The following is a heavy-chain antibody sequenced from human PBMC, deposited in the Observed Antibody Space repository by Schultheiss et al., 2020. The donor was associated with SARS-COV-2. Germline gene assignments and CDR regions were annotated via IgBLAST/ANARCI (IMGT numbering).Heavy chain of an antibody. Sequence: SETLSLTCAVYGGSFSGYYWSWIRQPPGKGLEWIGYIYYSGSTYYNPSLKSRVTISVDTSKNQFSLKLSSVTAADTAVYYCARGSPWTVVTWGGEPRGWYFDLWGRGTLVTVSS. CDR1: GGSFSGYY. V-gene: IGHV4-34*01. D-gene: IGHD4-23*01. CDR3: ARGSPWTVVTWGGEPRGWYFDL. CDR2: IYYSGST. J-gene: IGHJ2*01.